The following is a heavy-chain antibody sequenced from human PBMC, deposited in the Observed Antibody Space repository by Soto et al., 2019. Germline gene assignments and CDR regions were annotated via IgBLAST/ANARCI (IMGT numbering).Heavy chain of an antibody. CDR1: GFTCINYG. CDR3: ARGGAARPDY. J-gene: IGHJ4*02. CDR2: ISSSSSTT. D-gene: IGHD6-6*01. V-gene: IGHV3-48*02. Sequence: PGGSHRLSCAASGFTCINYGMNWVRQTPGKRPEWVSYISSSSSTTSYANSVKGRFTISRDNARNSLYLQLNSLRDEDTAMYYCARGGAARPDYWGRGTLVTVSS.